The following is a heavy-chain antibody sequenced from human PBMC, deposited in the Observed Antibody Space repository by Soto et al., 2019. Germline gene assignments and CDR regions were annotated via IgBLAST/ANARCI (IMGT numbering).Heavy chain of an antibody. Sequence: GESLKISCKGSGYSFTNYWIDWVRQMPGKGLEWMGIMYLGDSDTRYSPSFQGQVTISADKSISTAYLHWSSLKASDTAMYYCARVVDTSMAIDYWGQGTLVTSPQ. CDR1: GYSFTNYW. J-gene: IGHJ4*02. CDR2: MYLGDSDT. D-gene: IGHD5-18*01. CDR3: ARVVDTSMAIDY. V-gene: IGHV5-51*01.